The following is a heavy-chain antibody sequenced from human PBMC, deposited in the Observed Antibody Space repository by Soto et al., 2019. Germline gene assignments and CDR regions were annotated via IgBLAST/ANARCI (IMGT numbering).Heavy chain of an antibody. CDR1: GGSISSSSYY. V-gene: IGHV4-39*01. J-gene: IGHJ5*02. CDR3: ACSRGYSGYDSSWFDP. CDR2: IYYSGST. Sequence: SETLSLTCTVSGGSISSSSYYWGWIRQPPGEGLEWIGSIYYSGSTYYNPSLKSRVTISVDTSKNQFSLKLSSVTAADTAVYYCACSRGYSGYDSSWFDPWGRGTLVTVSS. D-gene: IGHD5-12*01.